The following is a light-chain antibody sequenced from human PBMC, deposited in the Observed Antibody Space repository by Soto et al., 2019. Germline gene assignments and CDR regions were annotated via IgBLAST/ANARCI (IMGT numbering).Light chain of an antibody. V-gene: IGLV2-14*03. CDR1: SSDVGGYNY. CDR3: RAYTTSNTRWSV. J-gene: IGLJ1*01. CDR2: DVS. Sequence: QSVLTQPASVSGSPGQSITISCTGTSSDVGGYNYVSWYQHHPGKAPKLIIYDVSNRPSGVSIRFSGSNSDNTASLTISGLQPEDEADYHCRAYTTSNTRWSVFGTGTKVTVL.